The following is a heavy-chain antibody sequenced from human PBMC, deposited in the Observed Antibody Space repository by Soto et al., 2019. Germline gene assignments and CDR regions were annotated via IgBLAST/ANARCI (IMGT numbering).Heavy chain of an antibody. CDR1: GGSLSDYY. CDR2: INHSGST. CDR3: ARARKGSGSDYYYHYGMDV. Sequence: SETLSLTCSVYGGSLSDYYWSWIRQPPGKGLEWIGEINHSGSTNYNPSLKSRVTISVHTSKNQFSLKMSSVTAADTAVYYCARARKGSGSDYYYHYGMDVWGKGTTVTVSS. D-gene: IGHD3-3*01. V-gene: IGHV4-34*01. J-gene: IGHJ6*04.